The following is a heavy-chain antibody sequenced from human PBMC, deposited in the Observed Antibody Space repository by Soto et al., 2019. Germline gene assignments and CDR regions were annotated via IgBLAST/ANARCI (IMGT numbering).Heavy chain of an antibody. CDR2: ISYDGSNK. CDR3: ARDLSGYDYCY. Sequence: GGSLRPSCAASGFTFSSYAMHWVRQAPGKGLEWVAVISYDGSNKYYADSVKGRFTISRDNSKNTLYLQMNSLRAEDTAVYYCARDLSGYDYCYWGQGTLVTVSS. CDR1: GFTFSSYA. D-gene: IGHD5-12*01. V-gene: IGHV3-30-3*01. J-gene: IGHJ4*02.